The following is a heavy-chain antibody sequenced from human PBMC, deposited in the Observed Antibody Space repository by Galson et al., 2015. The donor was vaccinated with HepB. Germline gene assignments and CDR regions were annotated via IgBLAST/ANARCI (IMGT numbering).Heavy chain of an antibody. CDR2: ISGSGGNA. V-gene: IGHV3-23*01. CDR3: AKRYCTTTGCYRDIDY. Sequence: SLRLSCAASGFTFTNYAMAWVRQAPGKGLEWVSTISGSGGNAYYADSVKGRFTISRDSSKNTLSLQMNSLRADDTALYYCAKRYCTTTGCYRDIDYWGQGTLVTVSS. CDR1: GFTFTNYA. D-gene: IGHD2-2*01. J-gene: IGHJ4*02.